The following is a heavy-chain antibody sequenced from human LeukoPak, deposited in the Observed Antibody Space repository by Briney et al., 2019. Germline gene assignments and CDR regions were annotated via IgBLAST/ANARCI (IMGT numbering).Heavy chain of an antibody. CDR1: GHTFSDYY. CDR3: ARHSKYANNWFDP. Sequence: ASVKVSCKASGHTFSDYYMHWVRQAPGQGPEWMGWINPNSAGTKYAQKFQGRVTMTWDTSISTAYMELSRLTSDDTAVYYCARHSKYANNWFDPWGQGTLVTVSA. CDR2: INPNSAGT. J-gene: IGHJ5*02. D-gene: IGHD4-11*01. V-gene: IGHV1-2*02.